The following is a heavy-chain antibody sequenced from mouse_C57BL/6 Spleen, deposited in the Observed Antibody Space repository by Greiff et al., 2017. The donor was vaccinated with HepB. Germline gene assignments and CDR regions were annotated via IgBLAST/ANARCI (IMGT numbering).Heavy chain of an antibody. J-gene: IGHJ3*01. CDR1: GFTFSSYA. CDR3: AREGTAQATGFAY. V-gene: IGHV5-4*01. CDR2: ISDGGSYT. D-gene: IGHD3-2*02. Sequence: EVKVVDSGGGLVKPGGSLKLSCAASGFTFSSYAMSWVRQTPEKRLEWVATISDGGSYTYYPDNVKGRFTISRDNAKNNLYLQMSHLKSEDTAMYYCAREGTAQATGFAYWGQGTLVTVSA.